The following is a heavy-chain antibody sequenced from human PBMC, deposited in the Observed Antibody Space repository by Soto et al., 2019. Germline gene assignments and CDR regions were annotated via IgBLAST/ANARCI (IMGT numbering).Heavy chain of an antibody. V-gene: IGHV4-61*01. CDR2: IYYSGST. CDR3: ASGYYDSSGYYPSIDY. J-gene: IGHJ4*02. Sequence: SETLSLTCTVSGGSVSSGSYYWSWIRQPPGKGLEWIGYIYYSGSTNYNPSLKSRVTISVDTSKNQFSLKLSSVTAADTAVYYCASGYYDSSGYYPSIDYWGQGTLVTVSS. CDR1: GGSVSSGSYY. D-gene: IGHD3-22*01.